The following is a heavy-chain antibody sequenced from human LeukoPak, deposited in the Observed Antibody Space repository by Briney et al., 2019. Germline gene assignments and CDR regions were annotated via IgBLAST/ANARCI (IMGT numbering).Heavy chain of an antibody. CDR3: ARRGRTERILDY. V-gene: IGHV5-51*01. CDR2: IYPGDSDS. CDR1: GYSFTSYW. J-gene: IGHJ4*02. Sequence: VESLKIACKTSGYSFTSYWIGWVRQMPGKGLEWMGSIYPGDSDSRYSPSVQGQVTISADKSITTAYLMWSSLKASDTDMYYCARRGRTERILDYWGQGTLVTVSS. D-gene: IGHD3/OR15-3a*01.